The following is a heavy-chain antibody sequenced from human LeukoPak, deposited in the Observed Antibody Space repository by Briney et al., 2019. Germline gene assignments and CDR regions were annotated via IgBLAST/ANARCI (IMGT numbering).Heavy chain of an antibody. Sequence: SETLSLTCAVYGVSFSDYYWSWIRQPPGKGLEWIGEINHSGSTNYNPSLKSRVTISVDTSKNQFSLKLSSVTAADTAVYYCARGPSPHNWFDPRGQGTLVTVSS. CDR2: INHSGST. V-gene: IGHV4-34*01. CDR1: GVSFSDYY. D-gene: IGHD6-6*01. J-gene: IGHJ5*02. CDR3: ARGPSPHNWFDP.